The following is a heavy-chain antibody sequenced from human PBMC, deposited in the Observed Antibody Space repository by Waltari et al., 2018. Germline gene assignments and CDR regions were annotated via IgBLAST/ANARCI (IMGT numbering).Heavy chain of an antibody. D-gene: IGHD6-6*01. CDR3: TTEYSSSSAY. Sequence: QPQLQESGPGLVQPSETLSLTCTVSGDSIRNDNSHWAWVRQPPGKGLEWIWSIYHNGNTYYSPSLKSRVTISVDTSKNQSSLRLSSVTAADTAVYYCTTEYSSSSAYWGQGTLVTVSS. V-gene: IGHV4-39*02. J-gene: IGHJ4*02. CDR2: IYHNGNT. CDR1: GDSIRNDNSH.